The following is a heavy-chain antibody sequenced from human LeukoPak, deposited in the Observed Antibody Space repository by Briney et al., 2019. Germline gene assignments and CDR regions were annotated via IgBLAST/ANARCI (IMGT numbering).Heavy chain of an antibody. D-gene: IGHD1-1*01. CDR1: GFTFGDYA. CDR3: TRDRGAYNLYDY. CDR2: IRSKAYGETA. Sequence: GGSLRLSCTASGFTFGDYAMSWIRQAPGKGLEWVGFIRSKAYGETADYAASVKGRFTISRDDSEAIAYLQMNSLKTEDTAVYHCTRDRGAYNLYDYWGQGTLVTVSS. J-gene: IGHJ4*02. V-gene: IGHV3-49*03.